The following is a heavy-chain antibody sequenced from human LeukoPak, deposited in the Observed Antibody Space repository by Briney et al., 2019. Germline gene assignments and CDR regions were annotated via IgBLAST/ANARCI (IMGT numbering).Heavy chain of an antibody. V-gene: IGHV4-38-2*02. CDR2: NYNSGST. CDR3: ARDEYSSSGVWFDP. J-gene: IGHJ5*02. CDR1: GYSISSGYY. Sequence: PSETLSLTCTVSGYSISSGYYWGWIRQPPGKGLEWIGINYNSGSTYYNPSLKSRVTISVDTSKNQFSQKLSSVTAADTAVYYCARDEYSSSGVWFDPWGQGTLVTVSS. D-gene: IGHD6-6*01.